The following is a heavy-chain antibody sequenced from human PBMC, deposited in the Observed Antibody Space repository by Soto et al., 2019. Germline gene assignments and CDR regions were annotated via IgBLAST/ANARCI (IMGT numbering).Heavy chain of an antibody. V-gene: IGHV3-23*01. D-gene: IGHD3-10*01. J-gene: IGHJ4*02. CDR2: ISGSGGST. CDR3: AKDHYCGSGSYYNVVGYFDY. CDR1: GFTFSSYA. Sequence: EVQLLESGGGLVQPGGSLRLSCAASGFTFSSYAMSWVRQAPGKGLEWVSAISGSGGSTYYADSVKGRFTISRDNSKNTLYLQMNSLRAEDTAVYYCAKDHYCGSGSYYNVVGYFDYWGQGTLVTVSS.